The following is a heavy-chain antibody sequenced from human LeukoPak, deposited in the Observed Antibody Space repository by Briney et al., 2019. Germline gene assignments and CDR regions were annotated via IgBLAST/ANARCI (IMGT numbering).Heavy chain of an antibody. D-gene: IGHD3-10*01. CDR2: IWYDGSNK. V-gene: IGHV3-33*01. J-gene: IGHJ4*02. Sequence: GRSLRLSCAASGFTFSSYGMHWVRQAPGKGLEWVAVIWYDGSNKYYADSVKGRFTISRDNSKNTLYLQMNSLRAEDTAVYYCARDKGRGSGSYYNARILDYWGQGTLVTVSS. CDR3: ARDKGRGSGSYYNARILDY. CDR1: GFTFSSYG.